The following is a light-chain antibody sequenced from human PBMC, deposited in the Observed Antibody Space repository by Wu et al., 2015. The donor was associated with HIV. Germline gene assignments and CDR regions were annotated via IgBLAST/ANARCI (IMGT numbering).Light chain of an antibody. CDR1: QSIDSY. J-gene: IGKJ1*01. CDR3: QNIYSTPKT. Sequence: DIQMTQSPSSLPASVGDRVTITCRASQSIDSYLNWYQQKPGTAPRLLIYAASSLQSGVPSRFSGSGSGTDFSLTISSLQPEDFATYYCQNIYSTPKTFGQGTKVEIK. V-gene: IGKV1-39*01. CDR2: AAS.